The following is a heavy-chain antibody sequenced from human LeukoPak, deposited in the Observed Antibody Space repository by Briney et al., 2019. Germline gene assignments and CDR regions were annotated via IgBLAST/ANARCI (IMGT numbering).Heavy chain of an antibody. V-gene: IGHV3-48*02. D-gene: IGHD2-15*01. CDR1: GFTFSSYT. CDR3: ATDLSYSH. Sequence: GGSLKLSCAASGFTFSSYTMNWVRQAPGKGLEWVSFISSSSGTIYYADSVKGRFTISRDNAKNSLYLQMNSLRDEDTAVYYCATDLSYSHWGQGTLVTVSS. CDR2: ISSSSGTI. J-gene: IGHJ4*02.